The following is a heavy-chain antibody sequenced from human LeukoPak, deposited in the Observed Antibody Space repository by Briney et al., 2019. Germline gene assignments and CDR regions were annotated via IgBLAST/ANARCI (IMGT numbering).Heavy chain of an antibody. CDR2: IYSGGST. CDR3: ARLIVPAAICDY. V-gene: IGHV3-66*01. Sequence: PGGSLRLSCAASGFTFSSYSMNWVRQAPGKGLEWVSVIYSGGSTYYADSVKGRFTISRDNSKNTLYLQMNSLRAEDTAVYYCARLIVPAAICDYWGQGTLVTVSS. CDR1: GFTFSSYS. J-gene: IGHJ4*02. D-gene: IGHD2-2*01.